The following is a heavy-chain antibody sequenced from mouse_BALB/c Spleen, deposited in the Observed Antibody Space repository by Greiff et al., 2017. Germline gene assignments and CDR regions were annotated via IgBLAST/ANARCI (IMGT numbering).Heavy chain of an antibody. J-gene: IGHJ3*01. CDR1: GFTFSSYT. V-gene: IGHV5-12-2*01. CDR3: ARLGASWFAY. CDR2: ISNGGGST. Sequence: EVQVVESGGGLVQPGGSLKLSCAASGFTFSSYTMSWVRQTPEKRLEWVAYISNGGGSTYYPDTVKGRFTISRDNAKNTLYLQMSSLKSEDTAMYYCARLGASWFAYWGQGTLVTVSA.